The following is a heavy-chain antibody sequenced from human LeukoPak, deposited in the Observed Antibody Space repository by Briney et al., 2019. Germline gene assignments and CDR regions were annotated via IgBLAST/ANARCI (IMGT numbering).Heavy chain of an antibody. CDR1: GFTFSSYA. CDR3: ARALWGLRSTFDY. J-gene: IGHJ4*02. D-gene: IGHD5-12*01. Sequence: GGSLRLSCAASGFTFSSYAMHWVRQAPGKGLEWVAVISYDGSNKYYADSVKGRFTISRDNSKNTLYLQMNSLRAEGTAVYYCARALWGLRSTFDYWGQGTLVTVSS. V-gene: IGHV3-30-3*01. CDR2: ISYDGSNK.